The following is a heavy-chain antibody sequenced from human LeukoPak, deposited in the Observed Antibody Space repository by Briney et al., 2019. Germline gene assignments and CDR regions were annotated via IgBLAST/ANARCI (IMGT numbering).Heavy chain of an antibody. D-gene: IGHD5-12*01. CDR1: GFTFSSYA. Sequence: GGSLRLSCSASGFTFSSYAMHWVRQAPGKGLEYVSAISSNGGSTYYADSVKGRFTISRDNSKNTLCLQMSSLRAEDTAVYYCVSPSGYDSPYFDYWGQGTLVTVSS. V-gene: IGHV3-64D*09. J-gene: IGHJ4*02. CDR2: ISSNGGST. CDR3: VSPSGYDSPYFDY.